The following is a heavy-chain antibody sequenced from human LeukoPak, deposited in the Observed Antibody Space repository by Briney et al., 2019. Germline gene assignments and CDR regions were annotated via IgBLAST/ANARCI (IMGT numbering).Heavy chain of an antibody. V-gene: IGHV3-21*01. D-gene: IGHD5-12*01. J-gene: IGHJ4*02. CDR1: GFTFSSFS. CDR2: ISGSGSDM. CDR3: AISREATSDF. Sequence: AGGSPRLSCAASGFTFSSFSMNWVRQAPGRGLEWVSSISGSGSDMYYAESVKGRFTISRDNAKNSLYLQMNGLRAEDTAVYYCAISREATSDFWGQGTLVTVSS.